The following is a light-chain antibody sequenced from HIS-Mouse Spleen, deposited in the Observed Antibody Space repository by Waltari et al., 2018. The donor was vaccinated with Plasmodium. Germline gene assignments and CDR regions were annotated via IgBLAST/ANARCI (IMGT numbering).Light chain of an antibody. V-gene: IGKV1-39*01. J-gene: IGKJ2*01. CDR2: VAS. Sequence: DLQMTQSPSSLSASVGDSVTITCRARQSIRSHLTWYEQKPGKAPKLLTYVASSLQSGVPAKFSCSGSGTDFTLTISSLQPEDVATYYCQQSYSTPYTFGQGTKLEIK. CDR1: QSIRSH. CDR3: QQSYSTPYT.